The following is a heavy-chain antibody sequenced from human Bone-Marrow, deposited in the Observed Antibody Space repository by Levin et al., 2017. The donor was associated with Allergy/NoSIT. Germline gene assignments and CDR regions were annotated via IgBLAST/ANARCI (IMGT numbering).Heavy chain of an antibody. CDR1: GGSIYRSHYY. Sequence: SETLSLTCSVSGGSIYRSHYYWGWIRQPPGKGLEWIGSIYYGGNTYYNPSLESRVTISVDTHKNQSSLKLTSMTAADTALYYCGSHQPPGATLDYDDSDGMDVWGRGTTVTVSS. D-gene: IGHD3-10*01. CDR3: GSHQPPGATLDYDDSDGMDV. J-gene: IGHJ6*02. V-gene: IGHV4-39*01. CDR2: IYYGGNT.